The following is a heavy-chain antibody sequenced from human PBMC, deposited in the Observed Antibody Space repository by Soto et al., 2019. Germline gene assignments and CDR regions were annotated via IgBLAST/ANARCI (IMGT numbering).Heavy chain of an antibody. V-gene: IGHV5-51*01. CDR1: GYSFTSYW. J-gene: IGHJ4*02. D-gene: IGHD6-13*01. CDR2: IYPGDSDT. Sequence: GESLKISCNGSGYSFTSYWICWVRQMPWKGLEWMGIIYPGDSDTRYSPSFQGQVTISADKSISTAYLQWSSLKASDTAMYYCARRRAAAAGSSFDYWGQGTLVTVSS. CDR3: ARRRAAAAGSSFDY.